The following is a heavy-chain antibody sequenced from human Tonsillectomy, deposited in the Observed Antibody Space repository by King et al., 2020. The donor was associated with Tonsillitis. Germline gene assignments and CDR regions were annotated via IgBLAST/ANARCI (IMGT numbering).Heavy chain of an antibody. CDR3: AKDLGYCSGGSCYESDY. Sequence: VQLVQSGGGLVQPGGSLRISCAASGFTFSSYAMSWVRQAPGKGLEWVSAISGSGGSTYYADSVKGRFTISRDNSKNTLYLQMNSLRAEDTAVYYCAKDLGYCSGGSCYESDYWGQGTLVTVSS. V-gene: IGHV3-23*04. CDR2: ISGSGGST. D-gene: IGHD2-15*01. CDR1: GFTFSSYA. J-gene: IGHJ4*02.